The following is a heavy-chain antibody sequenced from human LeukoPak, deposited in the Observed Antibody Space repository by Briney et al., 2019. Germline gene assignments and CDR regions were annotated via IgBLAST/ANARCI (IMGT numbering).Heavy chain of an antibody. CDR2: INPNSGGT. CDR1: GYTFTSYA. CDR3: AREVEMATVGWFDP. D-gene: IGHD5-24*01. J-gene: IGHJ5*02. V-gene: IGHV1-2*02. Sequence: ASVKVSCKASGYTFTSYAMNWVRQAPGQGLEWMGWINPNSGGTNYAQKFQGRVTMTRDTSISTAYMALSRLRSDDTAVYYCAREVEMATVGWFDPWGQGTLVTVSS.